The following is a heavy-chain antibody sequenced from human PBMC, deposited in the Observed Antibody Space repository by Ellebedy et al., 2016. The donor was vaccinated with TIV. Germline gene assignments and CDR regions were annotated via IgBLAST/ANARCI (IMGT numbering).Heavy chain of an antibody. CDR1: GYTLTNYY. CDR3: ARVFVVSGGSYQSAAFDI. Sequence: ASVKVSXXASGYTLTNYYTHWVRQAPGQGLEWIGIINPIEGNTAYAQKFQGRVTMTTDTSTSTAYMELRSLRSDDTAVYYCARVFVVSGGSYQSAAFDIWGQGTMVTVSS. V-gene: IGHV1-46*01. D-gene: IGHD2-15*01. CDR2: INPIEGNT. J-gene: IGHJ3*02.